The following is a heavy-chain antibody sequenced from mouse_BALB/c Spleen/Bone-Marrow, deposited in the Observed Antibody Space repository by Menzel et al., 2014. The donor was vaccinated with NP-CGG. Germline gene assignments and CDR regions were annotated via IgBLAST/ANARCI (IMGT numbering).Heavy chain of an antibody. Sequence: VMLVESGPGLVQPSQSLFITCTVSGFSVISYGVHWVRQPPGKGLEWLGVIWSGGSTDYSAAFISRLSISKDNSKSQVFFKMNSLQADDTAIYYCARNDYGNPHYAMDYWGQGTSVTVSS. CDR2: IWSGGST. V-gene: IGHV2-4*02. CDR1: GFSVISYG. D-gene: IGHD2-1*01. J-gene: IGHJ4*01. CDR3: ARNDYGNPHYAMDY.